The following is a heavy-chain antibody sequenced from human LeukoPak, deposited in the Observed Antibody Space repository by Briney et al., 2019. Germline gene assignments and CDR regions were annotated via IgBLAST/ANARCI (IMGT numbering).Heavy chain of an antibody. D-gene: IGHD1-26*01. CDR3: ARAPEMSGSYYDQYFQH. J-gene: IGHJ1*01. Sequence: ASVKVSCKASGYTFTSYGISWVRQAPGQGLEWMGWISDYNGNTNYAQKFQGRVTMTRDTSISTGYMELSRLRSDDTAVYYCARAPEMSGSYYDQYFQHWGQGTLVTVSS. CDR1: GYTFTSYG. V-gene: IGHV1-18*01. CDR2: ISDYNGNT.